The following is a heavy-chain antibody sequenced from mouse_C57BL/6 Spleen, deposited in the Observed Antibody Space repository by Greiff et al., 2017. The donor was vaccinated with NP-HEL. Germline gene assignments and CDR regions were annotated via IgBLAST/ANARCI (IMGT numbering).Heavy chain of an antibody. CDR2: IDPSDSYT. J-gene: IGHJ2*01. V-gene: IGHV1-50*01. Sequence: VQLQQPGAELVKPGASVKLSFKASGYTFTSYWMQWVKQRPGQGLEWIGEIDPSDSYTNYNQKFKSKATLTVDTSSSTAYMQLSSLTSEDSAVYYCARESFDYWGQGTTLTVSS. CDR1: GYTFTSYW. CDR3: ARESFDY.